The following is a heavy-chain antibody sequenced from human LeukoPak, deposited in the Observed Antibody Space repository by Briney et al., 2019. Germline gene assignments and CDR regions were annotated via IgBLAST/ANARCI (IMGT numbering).Heavy chain of an antibody. CDR1: GGTFSSYG. CDR2: ICIYVSNQ. CDR3: ARVTEGAFDI. V-gene: IGHV3-33*01. D-gene: IGHD1-14*01. J-gene: IGHJ3*02. Sequence: GGSLRLSCAASGGTFSSYGMHWGRQAPGKGRELVAVICIYVSNQYYAASVTARFAISRDNSNNTLYLQMTSLSAEDTAVYYCARVTEGAFDIWGQGTMVTVSS.